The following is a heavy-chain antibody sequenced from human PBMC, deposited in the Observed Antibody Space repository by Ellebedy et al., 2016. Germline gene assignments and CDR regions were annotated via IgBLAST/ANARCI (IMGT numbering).Heavy chain of an antibody. CDR1: GYTFTSYY. Sequence: ASVKVSCKASGYTFTSYYMHWVRQAPGQGLEWMGIINPSGGSTSYAQKFQGRVTMTRDTSISTAYMELSRLRSDDTAVYYCARGYQNFDYWGQGTLVTVSS. CDR2: INPSGGST. J-gene: IGHJ4*02. V-gene: IGHV1-46*01. D-gene: IGHD1-26*01. CDR3: ARGYQNFDY.